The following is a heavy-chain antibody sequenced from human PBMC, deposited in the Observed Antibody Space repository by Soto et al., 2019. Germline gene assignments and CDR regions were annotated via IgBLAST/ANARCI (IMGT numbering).Heavy chain of an antibody. V-gene: IGHV3-21*01. CDR2: ISSSSSYI. CDR1: GFTFSSYS. Sequence: VGSLRLSCAASGFTFSSYSMNWVRQAPGKGLEWVSSISSSSSYIYYADSVKGRFTISRDNAKNSLYLQMNSLRAEDTAVYYCARVSSGHYDILTGYVYYFDYWGQGTLVTVSS. D-gene: IGHD3-9*01. J-gene: IGHJ4*02. CDR3: ARVSSGHYDILTGYVYYFDY.